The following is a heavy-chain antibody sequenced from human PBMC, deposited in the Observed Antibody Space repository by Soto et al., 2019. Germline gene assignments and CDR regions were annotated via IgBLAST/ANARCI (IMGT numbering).Heavy chain of an antibody. CDR3: TTGSGDIHYSYYYGMDV. V-gene: IGHV3-15*07. CDR2: IKSKTDGGTT. Sequence: PGEALRHSCAASGITFSNAWMNWVRQAPGKGLEWVGRIKSKTDGGTTDYAAPVKGRFSISRDDSKNTLYLQMHSLKTEDTAVYFCTTGSGDIHYSYYYGMDVWGQGTMVTVSS. D-gene: IGHD4-17*01. CDR1: GITFSNAW. J-gene: IGHJ6*02.